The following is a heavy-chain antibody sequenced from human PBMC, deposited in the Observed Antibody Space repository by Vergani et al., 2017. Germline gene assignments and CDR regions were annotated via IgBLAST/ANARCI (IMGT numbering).Heavy chain of an antibody. D-gene: IGHD3-22*01. J-gene: IGHJ3*02. CDR1: GGTFSSYA. CDR3: AKDAGYYYDSSGYHGNDAFDI. V-gene: IGHV1-69*04. CDR2: IIPILGIA. Sequence: QVQLVQSGAEVKKPGASVKVSCKASGGTFSSYAISWVRQAPGQGLEWMGRIIPILGIANYAQKFQGRVTITADKSTSTAYMELSSLRSEDTAVYYYAKDAGYYYDSSGYHGNDAFDIWGQGTMVTVSS.